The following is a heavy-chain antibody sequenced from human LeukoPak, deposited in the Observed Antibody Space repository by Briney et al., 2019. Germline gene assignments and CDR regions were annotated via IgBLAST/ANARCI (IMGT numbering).Heavy chain of an antibody. J-gene: IGHJ5*02. CDR1: GGSFIGYY. Sequence: SEALSLTCAVYGGSFIGYYWSWIRQPPGKGLQWIGEINHTRNTNYSPSLKSRVTISVDTPKKQLSLKLSSVTAADPAVYYCARAWLVRNWFDPWGQGTLVTVSS. CDR2: INHTRNT. CDR3: ARAWLVRNWFDP. V-gene: IGHV4-34*01. D-gene: IGHD6-19*01.